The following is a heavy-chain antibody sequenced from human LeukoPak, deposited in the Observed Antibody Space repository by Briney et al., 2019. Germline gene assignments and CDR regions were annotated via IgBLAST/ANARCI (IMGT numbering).Heavy chain of an antibody. Sequence: SETLSLTCAVYGGSFSGYYWSWIRQPPGKGLEWIGEINHSGSTNYNPSLKSRVTISVDTSKNQFSLKLSSVTAADTAVYYCARSTPRSQWLVLVDYWGQGTLVTVSS. CDR1: GGSFSGYY. CDR2: INHSGST. D-gene: IGHD6-19*01. CDR3: ARSTPRSQWLVLVDY. J-gene: IGHJ4*02. V-gene: IGHV4-34*01.